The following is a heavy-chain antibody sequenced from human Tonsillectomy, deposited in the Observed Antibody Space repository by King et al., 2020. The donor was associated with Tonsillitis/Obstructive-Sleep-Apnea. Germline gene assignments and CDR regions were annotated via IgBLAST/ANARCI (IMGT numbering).Heavy chain of an antibody. CDR3: ARISRDCYIWSLGL. CDR1: GFSVSSNY. CDR2: IYSGGNT. J-gene: IGHJ2*01. Sequence: VQLVESGGGLIQPGGSLRLSCAASGFSVSSNYMSWVRQAPGKGLEWVSLIYSGGNTNYADSVKGRFTISRDNSKNTLYFKMNSLRAEDTAVYYCARISRDCYIWSLGLWGRGTLVTVSS. V-gene: IGHV3-53*01. D-gene: IGHD5-24*01.